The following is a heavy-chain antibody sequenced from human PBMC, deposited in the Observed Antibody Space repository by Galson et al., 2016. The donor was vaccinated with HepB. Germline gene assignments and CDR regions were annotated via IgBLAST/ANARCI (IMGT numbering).Heavy chain of an antibody. CDR1: GDTFNTYG. CDR3: AKDRVTYGDGTGLWYFDL. V-gene: IGHV1-69*13. Sequence: SVKVSCKASGDTFNTYGFNWVRQAPGQGLEWMAGIIPLYGTINYAQKFQGRITLSADESTGTVYMDLTSLRSDDTAVYYCAKDRVTYGDGTGLWYFDLWGRDTLMSVSS. J-gene: IGHJ2*01. D-gene: IGHD4-17*01. CDR2: IIPLYGTI.